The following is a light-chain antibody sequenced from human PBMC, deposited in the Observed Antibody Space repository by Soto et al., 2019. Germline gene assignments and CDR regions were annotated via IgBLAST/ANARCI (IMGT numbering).Light chain of an antibody. Sequence: EIVLTQSPGTLSLSPGERATLSCRASQSVSSSYLAWYQQKPGQAPRLLIYGASSRATGIPDRFSGSGSGTDFTLTISSLEPEDFAVYYCQQRSNFFGPGTKVDIK. V-gene: IGKV3D-20*02. CDR2: GAS. CDR3: QQRSNF. CDR1: QSVSSSY. J-gene: IGKJ3*01.